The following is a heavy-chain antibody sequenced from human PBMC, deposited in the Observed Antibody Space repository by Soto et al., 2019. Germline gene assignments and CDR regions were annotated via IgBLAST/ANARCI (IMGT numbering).Heavy chain of an antibody. CDR1: GGSISSYY. CDR3: ARHRSYRNYYYYYGMDV. CDR2: IYYSGST. J-gene: IGHJ6*02. D-gene: IGHD3-16*02. Sequence: ETLSLTCTVSGGSISSYYWSWIRQPPGKGLEWIGYIYYSGSTNYNPSLKSRVTISVDTSKNQFSLKLSSVTAADTAVYYCARHRSYRNYYYYYGMDVWGQGTTVTVSS. V-gene: IGHV4-59*01.